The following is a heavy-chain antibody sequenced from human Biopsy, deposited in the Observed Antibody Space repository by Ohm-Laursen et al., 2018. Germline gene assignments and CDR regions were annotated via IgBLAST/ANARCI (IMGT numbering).Heavy chain of an antibody. CDR1: GDSINSSY. D-gene: IGHD2-15*01. J-gene: IGHJ4*02. V-gene: IGHV4-59*08. CDR2: ISNSGNT. Sequence: TLSLTCTVSGDSINSSYWSWIRQAPGKGLEWIGFISNSGNTNYNPSLKSRVTVSADTSKNQFSLKLGSVTVADTAVFYCARRGSGGRSFDYWGQGSLVTVSS. CDR3: ARRGSGGRSFDY.